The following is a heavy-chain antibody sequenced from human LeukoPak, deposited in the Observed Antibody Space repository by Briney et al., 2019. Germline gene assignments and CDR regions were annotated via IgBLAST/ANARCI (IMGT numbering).Heavy chain of an antibody. CDR1: GGSVSSGSYY. CDR2: IYYSGST. CDR3: ARGGYDYDYYYYGMDV. Sequence: SETLSLTCTVSGGSVSSGSYYWSWIRQPPGKGLEWIGYIYYSGSTNYNPSLKSRVTISVDTSKNQFSLKLSSVTAADTAVYYCARGGYDYDYYYYGMDVWGQGTTVTVSS. J-gene: IGHJ6*02. D-gene: IGHD5-12*01. V-gene: IGHV4-61*01.